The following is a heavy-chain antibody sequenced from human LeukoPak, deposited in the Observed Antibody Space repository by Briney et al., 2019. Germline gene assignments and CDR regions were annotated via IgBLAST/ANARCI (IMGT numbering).Heavy chain of an antibody. CDR1: GFTFDDYG. J-gene: IGHJ4*02. CDR2: INWNGGST. CDR3: AEDITAVAGIGLGDY. V-gene: IGHV3-20*04. D-gene: IGHD6-19*01. Sequence: PGGSLRLSCAASGFTFDDYGMSWVRQAPGKGLEWVSGINWNGGSTGYADSVKGRFTISRDNAKNSLYLQMNSLRAEDTALYYCAEDITAVAGIGLGDYWGQGTLVTVSS.